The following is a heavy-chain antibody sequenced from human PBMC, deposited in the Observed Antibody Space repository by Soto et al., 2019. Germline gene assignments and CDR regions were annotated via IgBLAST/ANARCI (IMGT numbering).Heavy chain of an antibody. D-gene: IGHD4-4*01. Sequence: EVQLLESGGGLVQPGGSLRLSCAASGFIFNAYAMTWVRQAPGKGLEWVSAIGGSGGNKYYAASVKGRFTISRDNSKDTVDVEMNRLKVDDTAVYFCAMVASDYINSADHWGQGILVTVSS. CDR1: GFIFNAYA. CDR3: AMVASDYINSADH. V-gene: IGHV3-23*01. CDR2: IGGSGGNK. J-gene: IGHJ4*02.